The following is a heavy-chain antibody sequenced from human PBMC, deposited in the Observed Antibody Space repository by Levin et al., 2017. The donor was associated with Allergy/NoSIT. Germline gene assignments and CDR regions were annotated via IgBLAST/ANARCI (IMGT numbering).Heavy chain of an antibody. CDR3: AKGRQDIVVVVAAIGDY. CDR2: ISYDGSNK. V-gene: IGHV3-30*18. CDR1: GFTFSSYG. J-gene: IGHJ4*02. D-gene: IGHD2-15*01. Sequence: GGSLRLSCAASGFTFSSYGMHWVRQAPGKGLEWWAVISYDGSNKYYADSVKGRFTISRDNSKNTLYLQMNSLRAEDTAVYYCAKGRQDIVVVVAAIGDYWGQGTLVTVSS.